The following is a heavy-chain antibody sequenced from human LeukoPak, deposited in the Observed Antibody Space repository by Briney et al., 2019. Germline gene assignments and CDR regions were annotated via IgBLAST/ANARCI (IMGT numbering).Heavy chain of an antibody. CDR1: GGSFSGYY. J-gene: IGHJ6*02. V-gene: IGHV4-31*11. Sequence: SETLSLTCAVYGGSFSGYYWSWIRQHPGKGLEWIGYIYYSGSTYYNPSLKSRVTISVDTSKNQFSLKLSSVTAADTAVYYCARDFDGMDVWGQGTTVTVSS. CDR3: ARDFDGMDV. CDR2: IYYSGST.